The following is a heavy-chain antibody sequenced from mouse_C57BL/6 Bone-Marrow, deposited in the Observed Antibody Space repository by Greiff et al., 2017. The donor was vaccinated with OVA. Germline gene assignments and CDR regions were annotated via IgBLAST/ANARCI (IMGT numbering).Heavy chain of an antibody. Sequence: EVNLVESGGGLVQSGRSLRLSCATSGFTFSDFYMEWVRQAPGKGLEWIAASRNKANDYTTEYSASVKGRFIVSRDTSQSILYLQMNALRAEDTAIYYCARDAITTVPDYWGQGTTLTVSS. J-gene: IGHJ2*01. D-gene: IGHD1-1*01. V-gene: IGHV7-1*01. CDR1: GFTFSDFY. CDR2: SRNKANDYTT. CDR3: ARDAITTVPDY.